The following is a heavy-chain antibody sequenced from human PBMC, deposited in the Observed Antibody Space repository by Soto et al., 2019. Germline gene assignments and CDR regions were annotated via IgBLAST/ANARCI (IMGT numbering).Heavy chain of an antibody. J-gene: IGHJ4*02. CDR1: GYTFTSYY. Sequence: GASVKVSCKASGYTFTSYYMHWVRQAPGQGLEWMGIINPSGGSTSYAQKFQGRVTMTRDTSTSTVYMELSSLRSEDTAVYYCARRAGPYYDSSGYCDYWGQGTLVTVSS. V-gene: IGHV1-46*01. CDR3: ARRAGPYYDSSGYCDY. D-gene: IGHD3-22*01. CDR2: INPSGGST.